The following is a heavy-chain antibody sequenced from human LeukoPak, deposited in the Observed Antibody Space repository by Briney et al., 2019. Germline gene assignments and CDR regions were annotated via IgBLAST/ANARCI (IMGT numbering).Heavy chain of an antibody. CDR2: IDPSDSYT. J-gene: IGHJ4*02. D-gene: IGHD3-10*01. V-gene: IGHV5-10-1*01. Sequence: GESLNISCKGSGYSFTSYWISWVRQMPGKGLEWMGRIDPSDSYTNYSPSFQGHVTISADKSISTAYLQWSSLKASDTAMYYCARMYYYGSGSYSSYYFDYWGQGTLVTVSS. CDR3: ARMYYYGSGSYSSYYFDY. CDR1: GYSFTSYW.